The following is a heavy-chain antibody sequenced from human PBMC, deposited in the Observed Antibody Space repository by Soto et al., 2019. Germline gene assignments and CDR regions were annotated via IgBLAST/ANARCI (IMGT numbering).Heavy chain of an antibody. Sequence: QLQLQESGPGLVKPSETLSLTYTVSGGSIGSGEYYWGWIRQPPGKGLEWIGIIYYRGSTYYNPSLKSRVTMSIDTSKNQFSLKLSSVTAADTAVYYCARTIPNSGFRRGMDVWGQGTTVTVSS. CDR2: IYYRGST. D-gene: IGHD6-19*01. J-gene: IGHJ6*02. CDR1: GGSIGSGEYY. CDR3: ARTIPNSGFRRGMDV. V-gene: IGHV4-39*01.